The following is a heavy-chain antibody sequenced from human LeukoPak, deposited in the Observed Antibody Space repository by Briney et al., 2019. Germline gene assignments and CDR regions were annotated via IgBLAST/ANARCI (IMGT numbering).Heavy chain of an antibody. D-gene: IGHD2-2*01. V-gene: IGHV4-39*01. CDR1: GGSISSGSYY. J-gene: IGHJ3*02. CDR3: ARQAYCSSTSCSETDAFDI. CDR2: IYHSGST. Sequence: KPSQTLSLTCTVSGGSISSGSYYWSWIRQPPGKGLEWIGSIYHSGSTYYNPSLKSRVTISVDTSKNQFSLKLSSVTAADTAVYYCARQAYCSSTSCSETDAFDIWGQGTMVTVSS.